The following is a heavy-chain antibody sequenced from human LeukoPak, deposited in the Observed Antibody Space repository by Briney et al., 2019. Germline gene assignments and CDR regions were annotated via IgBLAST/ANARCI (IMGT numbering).Heavy chain of an antibody. CDR1: GYTFTSYY. V-gene: IGHV1-46*01. D-gene: IGHD2-2*02. CDR2: INPSGGST. CDR3: ARSRNQGLLYPEGRDRDAFDI. J-gene: IGHJ3*02. Sequence: ASVKVSCKASGYTFTSYYMHWVRQAPGQGLEWMGIINPSGGSTSYAQKFQGRVTMTRDTSTSTVYMELSSLRSEDTAVYYCARSRNQGLLYPEGRDRDAFDIWGQGTMVTVSS.